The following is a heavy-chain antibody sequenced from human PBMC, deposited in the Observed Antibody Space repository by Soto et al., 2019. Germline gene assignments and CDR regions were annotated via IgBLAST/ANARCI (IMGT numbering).Heavy chain of an antibody. Sequence: PCWCMGLSCAACGVSVYSYAISWARQDTGKGLEWVSAISGSGGSTYYSDSVKGRFTMSLGSFKNTLYLQMHSLRAEDTAVYYCAKDRGSGWYRGAFDICDQRPMGTVS. CDR3: AKDRGSGWYRGAFDI. V-gene: IGHV3-23*01. D-gene: IGHD6-19*01. CDR2: ISGSGGST. J-gene: IGHJ3*02. CDR1: GVSVYSYA.